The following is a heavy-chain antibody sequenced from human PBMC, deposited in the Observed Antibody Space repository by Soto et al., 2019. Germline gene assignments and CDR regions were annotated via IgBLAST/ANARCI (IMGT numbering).Heavy chain of an antibody. V-gene: IGHV1-24*01. Sequence: SVKVSCKVSGYTLTELSMHCVRHAPGKGLGWMGGFYPEDGEAIYGQRFQGRGTMTEDTSTDTAYMELSRRRYEDPAVYYCARACGSYYIWLDPWGKGTLVTVSS. J-gene: IGHJ5*02. CDR1: GYTLTELS. D-gene: IGHD1-26*01. CDR2: FYPEDGEA. CDR3: ARACGSYYIWLDP.